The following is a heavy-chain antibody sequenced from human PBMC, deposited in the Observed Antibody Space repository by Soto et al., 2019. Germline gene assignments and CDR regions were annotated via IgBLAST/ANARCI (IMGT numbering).Heavy chain of an antibody. CDR3: ARDAGGGSHYEAPFDI. V-gene: IGHV4-30-4*01. CDR1: GGSISSGDYY. J-gene: IGHJ3*02. D-gene: IGHD1-26*01. CDR2: VYYSGST. Sequence: QVQVQESGPGLVKPSQTLSLTCTVSGGSISSGDYYWTWIRQPPGKGLEWIGNVYYSGSTYYNSSLTSRVIISVDTSKNEVSRTLRSVTAADTAVYFCARDAGGGSHYEAPFDIWGQGTMVTVSS.